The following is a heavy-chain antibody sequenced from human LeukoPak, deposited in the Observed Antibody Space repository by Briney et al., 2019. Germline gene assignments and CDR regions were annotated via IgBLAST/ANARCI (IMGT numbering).Heavy chain of an antibody. V-gene: IGHV3-43D*03. CDR2: ISWDGGST. J-gene: IGHJ4*02. CDR1: GFTFDDYA. CDR3: AKYNRDYSSSSSGFDY. D-gene: IGHD6-6*01. Sequence: PGGSLRLSCAASGFTFDDYAMHWVRQAPGKGLEWVSLISWDGGSTYYADSVKGRFTISRDNSKNSLYLQMNSLRAEDTALYYCAKYNRDYSSSSSGFDYWGQGTLVTVSS.